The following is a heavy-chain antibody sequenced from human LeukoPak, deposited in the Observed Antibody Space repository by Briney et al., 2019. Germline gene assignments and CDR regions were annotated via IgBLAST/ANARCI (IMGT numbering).Heavy chain of an antibody. CDR3: ARAGYYYDSSGSLDAFDI. Sequence: SVQVSCQASGGTFSSYAIRGVRPAPGQGRAWMGGIIPIFGTANYAQKFQGRVTITTDESTSTAYMELSSLRSEDTAVYYCARAGYYYDSSGSLDAFDIWGQGTMVTVSS. V-gene: IGHV1-69*05. J-gene: IGHJ3*02. CDR1: GGTFSSYA. CDR2: IIPIFGTA. D-gene: IGHD3-22*01.